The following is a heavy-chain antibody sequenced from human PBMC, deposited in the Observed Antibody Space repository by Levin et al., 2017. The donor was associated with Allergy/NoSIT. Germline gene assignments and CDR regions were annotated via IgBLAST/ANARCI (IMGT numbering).Heavy chain of an antibody. CDR2: IRSKAYGGTT. D-gene: IGHD3-22*01. Sequence: GGSLRLSCTASGFTFGDYAMSWFRQAPGKGLEWVGFIRSKAYGGTTEYAASVKGRFTISRDDSKSIAYLQMNSLKTEDTAVYYCTSLQAVGGHYYDSSGPYYFDYWGQGTLVTVSS. J-gene: IGHJ4*02. V-gene: IGHV3-49*03. CDR1: GFTFGDYA. CDR3: TSLQAVGGHYYDSSGPYYFDY.